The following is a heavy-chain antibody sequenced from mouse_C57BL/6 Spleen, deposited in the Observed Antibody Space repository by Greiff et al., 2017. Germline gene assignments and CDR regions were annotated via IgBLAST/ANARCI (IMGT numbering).Heavy chain of an antibody. V-gene: IGHV1-26*01. CDR1: GYTFTDYY. D-gene: IGHD4-1*01. CDR3: ASGDANPFAY. Sequence: EVQLQQSGPELVKPGASVKISCKASGYTFTDYYMNWVKQSHGKSLEWIGDINPNNGGTSYNQKFKGKATLTVDKSSSTAYMELRSLTSEDSAVYYCASGDANPFAYWGQGTLVTVSA. CDR2: INPNNGGT. J-gene: IGHJ3*01.